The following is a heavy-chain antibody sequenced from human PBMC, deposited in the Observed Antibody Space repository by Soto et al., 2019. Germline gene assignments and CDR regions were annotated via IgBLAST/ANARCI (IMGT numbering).Heavy chain of an antibody. V-gene: IGHV4-59*01. J-gene: IGHJ4*02. D-gene: IGHD2-15*01. CDR3: ARYRREAVAGYTLDN. CDR2: VYNSGST. CDR1: GGSISSNY. Sequence: PSETLSPTCTVSGGSISSNYWTWIRQPPGKGLEWIGYVYNSGSTNYNPSLKSRVTISEDTSKSQFSLKVNSMTAADTAVYYCARYRREAVAGYTLDNWGQGILVPSPQ.